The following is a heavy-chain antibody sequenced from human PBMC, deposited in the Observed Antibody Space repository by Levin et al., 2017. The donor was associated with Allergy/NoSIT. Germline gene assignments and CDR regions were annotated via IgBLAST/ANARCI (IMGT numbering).Heavy chain of an antibody. CDR1: GFTFTSFW. CDR2: IERDGSET. D-gene: IGHD3-16*02. Sequence: RASVKVSCAASGFTFTSFWKTWVRQTPGKGLEWVANIERDGSETYYVDSVKGRFTISRDNAKNSVYLQMNSLRVDDTAVYYCAREEGWGYHYGMDVWGQGTTVTVSS. V-gene: IGHV3-7*01. CDR3: AREEGWGYHYGMDV. J-gene: IGHJ6*02.